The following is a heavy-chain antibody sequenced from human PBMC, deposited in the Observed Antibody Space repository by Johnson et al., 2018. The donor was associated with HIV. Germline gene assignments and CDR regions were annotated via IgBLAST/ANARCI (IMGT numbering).Heavy chain of an antibody. D-gene: IGHD1-1*01. Sequence: VQLVESGGGVVRPGGSLRLSCAASGFTFDDYVVSWVRHAPGKGLEWVSSINWNGGSTTYADSARGRFSMSRDNAKNSLVLQMNSLKAEDTALYYCAKDSMNWNDETTDAFDIWGQGTMVTVSS. CDR3: AKDSMNWNDETTDAFDI. CDR2: INWNGGST. J-gene: IGHJ3*02. CDR1: GFTFDDYV. V-gene: IGHV3-20*04.